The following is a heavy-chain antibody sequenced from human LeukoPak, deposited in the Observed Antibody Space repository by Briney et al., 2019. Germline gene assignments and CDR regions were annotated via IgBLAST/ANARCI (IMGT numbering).Heavy chain of an antibody. CDR3: ARRVTRLRDFDY. CDR2: IYHSGST. J-gene: IGHJ4*02. Sequence: KASETLSLTCAVYGGSFSNYYWSWVRQPPGKGLEWIGEIYHSGSTNYNPSLKSRVTISVDKSKNQFSLKLSSVTAADTAVYYCARRVTRLRDFDYWGQGTLVTVSS. CDR1: GGSFSNYY. V-gene: IGHV4-34*01. D-gene: IGHD4-17*01.